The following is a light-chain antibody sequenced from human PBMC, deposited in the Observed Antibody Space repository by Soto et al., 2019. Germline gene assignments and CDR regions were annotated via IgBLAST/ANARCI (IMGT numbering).Light chain of an antibody. Sequence: EIVLTQSPGTLSLSPGERATLSCRASQNVDSNYLAWYQQKPGQAPRIIIFGASGRATDIPDRFSGSGSGTDFTLTISRLEPEDFAVYYCQQYGILSWTFGQGTKVEIK. J-gene: IGKJ1*01. CDR3: QQYGILSWT. CDR1: QNVDSNY. CDR2: GAS. V-gene: IGKV3-20*01.